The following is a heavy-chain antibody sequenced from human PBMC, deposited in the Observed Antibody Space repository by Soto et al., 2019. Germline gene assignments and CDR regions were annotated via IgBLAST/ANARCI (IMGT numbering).Heavy chain of an antibody. J-gene: IGHJ4*02. Sequence: SETLSLTCAVSSGSISSSNWWSWVRQPPGKGLEWIGEIYHSGSTNYNPSLKSRVTISVDKSKNQFSLKLSSVTAADTAVYYCARRGSSWLPFDYWGQGTLVTVSS. CDR2: IYHSGST. CDR3: ARRGSSWLPFDY. V-gene: IGHV4-4*02. D-gene: IGHD6-13*01. CDR1: SGSISSSNW.